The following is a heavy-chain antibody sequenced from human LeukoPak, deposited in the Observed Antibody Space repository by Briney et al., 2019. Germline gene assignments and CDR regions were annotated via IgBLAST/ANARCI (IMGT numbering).Heavy chain of an antibody. D-gene: IGHD3-10*01. CDR1: GFTFSSYE. CDR3: ARDRDSGYHDAFDI. J-gene: IGHJ3*02. Sequence: PGGSLRLSCAASGFTFSSYEMNWVRQAPGKGLEWVSYISSSGSTIYYADSVKGRFTISRDNAKNTLYLQMNSLRAEDTAVYYCARDRDSGYHDAFDIWGQGTMVTVSS. CDR2: ISSSGSTI. V-gene: IGHV3-48*03.